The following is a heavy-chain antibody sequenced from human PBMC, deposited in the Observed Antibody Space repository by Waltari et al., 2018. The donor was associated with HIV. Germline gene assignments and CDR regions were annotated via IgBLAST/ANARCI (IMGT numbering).Heavy chain of an antibody. Sequence: QVQLVESGGGVVQSGRYGILSCDVRDLVFSKFRMHWVPQAPGKGLEWVAVISYDGSKKYYADSMKGRFTISRDNSRDTLYLQMNSLRADDAATYYCAKATGGETWAFDYWGQGTLVTVSS. V-gene: IGHV3-30*18. CDR3: AKATGGETWAFDY. D-gene: IGHD3-16*01. J-gene: IGHJ4*02. CDR2: ISYDGSKK. CDR1: DLVFSKFR.